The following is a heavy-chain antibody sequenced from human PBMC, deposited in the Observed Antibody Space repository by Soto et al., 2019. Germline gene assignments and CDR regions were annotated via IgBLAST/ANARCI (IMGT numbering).Heavy chain of an antibody. Sequence: QITLKESGPTQVKPTQTLTLTCSFSGFSLNTDGEGVGWVRQPPREALEWLALIYWDDDERYSPSLKTRLTITKDPSKTQVVLIMTNMDPVDTATYYCAHSRNLITEDAQVGDFDYWGQGTLVTVSS. D-gene: IGHD3-10*01. CDR2: IYWDDDE. CDR1: GFSLNTDGEG. CDR3: AHSRNLITEDAQVGDFDY. V-gene: IGHV2-5*02. J-gene: IGHJ4*02.